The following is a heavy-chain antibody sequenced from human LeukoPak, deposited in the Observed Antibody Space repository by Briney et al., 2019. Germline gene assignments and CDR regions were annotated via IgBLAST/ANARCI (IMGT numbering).Heavy chain of an antibody. D-gene: IGHD3-16*01. Sequence: PGGSLRLSCTASAFTFSNYWMSWVRQAPGKGLEWVASINQDGSAKDSVHSVKGRFTISRDNAKNSLYLQMSNLRAEDTAVYFCARGGGLDVWGQGATVTVSS. CDR2: INQDGSAK. V-gene: IGHV3-7*03. CDR1: AFTFSNYW. J-gene: IGHJ6*02. CDR3: ARGGGLDV.